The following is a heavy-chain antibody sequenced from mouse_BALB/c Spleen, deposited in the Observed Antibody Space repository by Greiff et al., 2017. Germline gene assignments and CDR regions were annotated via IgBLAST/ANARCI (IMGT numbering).Heavy chain of an antibody. CDR2: ISNGGGST. CDR1: GFTFSSYT. J-gene: IGHJ1*01. CDR3: ARTYYGPWYFDV. V-gene: IGHV5-12-2*01. D-gene: IGHD1-1*01. Sequence: EVKVEESGGGLVQPGGSLKLSCAASGFTFSSYTMSWVRQTPEKRLEWVAYISNGGGSTYYPDTVKGRFTISRDNAKNTLYLQMSSLKSEDTAMYYCARTYYGPWYFDVWGAGTTVTVSS.